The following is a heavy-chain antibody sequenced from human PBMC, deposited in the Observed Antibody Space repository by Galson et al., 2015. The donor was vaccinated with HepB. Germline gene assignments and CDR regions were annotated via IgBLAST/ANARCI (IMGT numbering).Heavy chain of an antibody. CDR3: ARVMYSSGEKGAFDI. V-gene: IGHV1-69*04. Sequence: SVKVSCKASGGTFSSYAISWVRQAPGQGLEWMGRIIPILGIANYAQKFQGRVTITADKSTSTAYMELSSLRSEDTAVYYCARVMYSSGEKGAFDIWGQGTMVTVSS. CDR2: IIPILGIA. CDR1: GGTFSSYA. D-gene: IGHD6-19*01. J-gene: IGHJ3*02.